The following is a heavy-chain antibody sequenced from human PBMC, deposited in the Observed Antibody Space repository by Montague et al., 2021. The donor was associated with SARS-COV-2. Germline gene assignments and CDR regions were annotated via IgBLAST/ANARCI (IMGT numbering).Heavy chain of an antibody. Sequence: SLRLSCAASGFIFTNYGMNWVRRAPGKGLESVAGMSGFGGGTYYSDSVKGRFTISRATSNSTLFLLMDGLRAEDPAIYYCAKSFTGTRDWFDIWGQGTLVTVSS. D-gene: IGHD1-14*01. V-gene: IGHV3-23*01. CDR3: AKSFTGTRDWFDI. CDR1: GFIFTNYG. J-gene: IGHJ5*02. CDR2: MSGFGGGT.